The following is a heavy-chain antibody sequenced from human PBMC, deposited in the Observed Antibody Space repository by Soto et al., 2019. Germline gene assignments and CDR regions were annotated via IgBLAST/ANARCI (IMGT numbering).Heavy chain of an antibody. J-gene: IGHJ6*02. CDR3: AKDPKDGVYDFWSGYYPVYYGMDV. Sequence: PGGSLRLSCAASGFTFSSYAMSWVRQAPGKGLEWVSAISGSGGSTYYADSVKGRFTISRDNSKNTLYLQMNSLRAEDTAVYYCAKDPKDGVYDFWSGYYPVYYGMDVWGQGTTVTVSS. V-gene: IGHV3-23*01. D-gene: IGHD3-3*01. CDR2: ISGSGGST. CDR1: GFTFSSYA.